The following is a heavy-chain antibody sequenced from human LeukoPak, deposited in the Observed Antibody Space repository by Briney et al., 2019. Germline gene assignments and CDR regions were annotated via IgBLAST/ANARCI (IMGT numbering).Heavy chain of an antibody. Sequence: GESLKISCKGLGYSFTNYWIGWVRQTPGKGLEWMGIIYPGDSDTRYRPSFQGQVTISADMSISTAYLQWGSLKASDTAVYYCARGEGLGYYFDQWGQGTLVTVSS. V-gene: IGHV5-51*01. J-gene: IGHJ4*02. CDR2: IYPGDSDT. CDR3: ARGEGLGYYFDQ. D-gene: IGHD3/OR15-3a*01. CDR1: GYSFTNYW.